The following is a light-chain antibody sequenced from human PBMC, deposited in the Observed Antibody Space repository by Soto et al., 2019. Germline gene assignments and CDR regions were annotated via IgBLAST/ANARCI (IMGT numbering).Light chain of an antibody. CDR1: ESVSSW. CDR2: DAS. V-gene: IGKV1-5*01. CDR3: QQCSSYPRT. J-gene: IGKJ1*01. Sequence: DIQMTQSPSSLSASVGDTVTINCRANESVSSWLAWYQQKPGQTPKLLIYDASTLETGVPSRFAGTEAETEFTLTISGLQPDDFATYYCQQCSSYPRTFGQGTRVEIK.